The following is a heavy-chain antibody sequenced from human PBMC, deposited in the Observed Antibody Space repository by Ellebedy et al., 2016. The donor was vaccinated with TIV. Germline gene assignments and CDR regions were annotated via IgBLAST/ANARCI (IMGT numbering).Heavy chain of an antibody. V-gene: IGHV3-7*01. D-gene: IGHD4-17*01. CDR1: GFSFRSYW. CDR2: INQDATKT. Sequence: GGSLRLSCAASGFSFRSYWMTWVRQAPGKGLEWVANINQDATKTFYVDSVEGRFHISRDNARNSLFLQMNGLRAEDTAVYYCATDGSYGDYLSPAHASVMWGQGTLVSVSS. CDR3: ATDGSYGDYLSPAHASVM. J-gene: IGHJ3*02.